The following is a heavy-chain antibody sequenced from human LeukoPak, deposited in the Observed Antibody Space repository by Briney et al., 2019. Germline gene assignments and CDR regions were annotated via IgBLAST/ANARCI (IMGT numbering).Heavy chain of an antibody. CDR1: GFTFSNYV. Sequence: GRSLRLSCAPSGFTFSNYVMSWVRQAPGKGLEWVSSISISGGTTYYADSVKGRFIISRDNSKNTLYLQMNSQRAEDTAVYYCAKERTGFDDWGQGTLVTVSA. J-gene: IGHJ5*02. CDR2: ISISGGTT. D-gene: IGHD1-1*01. CDR3: AKERTGFDD. V-gene: IGHV3-23*01.